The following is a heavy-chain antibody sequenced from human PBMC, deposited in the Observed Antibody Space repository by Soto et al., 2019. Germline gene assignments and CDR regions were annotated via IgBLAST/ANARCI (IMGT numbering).Heavy chain of an antibody. V-gene: IGHV3-33*01. Sequence: GGSLRLSCAASGFTFSTYGMHWVRQAPGKGLEWVGVIWYDGSNKYYVDSVKGRFSISRDNSKNTLYLQMNSLRAEDTAIYYCARESSAFDIWGQGTMVTVSS. J-gene: IGHJ3*02. D-gene: IGHD2-2*01. CDR1: GFTFSTYG. CDR2: IWYDGSNK. CDR3: ARESSAFDI.